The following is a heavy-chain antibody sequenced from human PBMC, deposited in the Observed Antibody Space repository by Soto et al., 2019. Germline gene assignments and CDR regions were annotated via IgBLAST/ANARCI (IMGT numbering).Heavy chain of an antibody. CDR1: GFTFSDYY. V-gene: IGHV3-11*01. Sequence: PGGSLRLSCAASGFTFSDYYMSWFRQAPGKGLEWVSYISGSGSTKHDADSVKGRFTISRDNTKNSLYLQMNSLRAEDEAVYYCARVGSIAAAGTPDYWGQGTLVTVSS. CDR2: ISGSGSTK. J-gene: IGHJ4*02. CDR3: ARVGSIAAAGTPDY. D-gene: IGHD6-13*01.